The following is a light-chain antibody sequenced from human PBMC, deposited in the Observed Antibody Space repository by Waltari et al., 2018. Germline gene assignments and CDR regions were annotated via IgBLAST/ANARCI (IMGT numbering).Light chain of an antibody. J-gene: IGLJ3*02. CDR1: SSDVGGYNY. CDR2: EVS. CDR3: SSYAGSNNWV. V-gene: IGLV2-8*01. Sequence: QSALTQPPSASGSPGQSVTISCTGPSSDVGGYNYVSWYQQHPGKAPKFLSYEVSKRPSGVPDRFSGSKSGNAASLTVSGLQAEDEADYYCSSYAGSNNWVFGGGTKLTVL.